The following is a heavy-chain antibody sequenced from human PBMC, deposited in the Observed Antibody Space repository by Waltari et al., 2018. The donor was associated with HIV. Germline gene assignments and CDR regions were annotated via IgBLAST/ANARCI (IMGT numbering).Heavy chain of an antibody. V-gene: IGHV4-61*02. Sequence: QVQLQESGPGLVKPSQTLSLTCTVSGGSISSGSYYWSWIRQPAGKGLEWIGRIYTSGSTNYNPSLKRRVTISVDTSKNQFSLKLGSVTAADTAVYYCARDRPYYYGSGSLRYFDYWGQGTLVTVSS. J-gene: IGHJ4*02. CDR3: ARDRPYYYGSGSLRYFDY. CDR1: GGSISSGSYY. D-gene: IGHD3-10*01. CDR2: IYTSGST.